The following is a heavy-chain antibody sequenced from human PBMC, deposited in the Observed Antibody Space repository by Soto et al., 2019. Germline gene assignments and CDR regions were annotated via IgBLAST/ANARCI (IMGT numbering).Heavy chain of an antibody. CDR1: GGSISSYY. D-gene: IGHD3-9*01. J-gene: IGHJ5*02. V-gene: IGHV4-59*01. CDR3: AREAHYDILTGSNNWFDP. CDR2: IYCSGST. Sequence: PSETLSLTCTVSGGSISSYYWSWIRQPPGKGLEWIGYIYCSGSTNYNPSLKSRVTISVDTSKNQFSLKLSSVTAADTAVYYCAREAHYDILTGSNNWFDPWGQGTLVTVSS.